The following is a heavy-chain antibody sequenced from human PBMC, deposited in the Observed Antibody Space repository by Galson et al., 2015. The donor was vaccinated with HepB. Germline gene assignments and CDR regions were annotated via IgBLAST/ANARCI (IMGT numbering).Heavy chain of an antibody. J-gene: IGHJ5*01. CDR3: AKKSITVPGNSWLDS. D-gene: IGHD6-19*01. Sequence: SLRLSCAASGFTFNNYGMHWVRQAPGKGLEWVAVVSHDGRYRYYSDSVEGRFTISRDNSKNMLYLQMSSLRAEDTAVYYCAKKSITVPGNSWLDSWGQGALVTVSS. CDR1: GFTFNNYG. CDR2: VSHDGRYR. V-gene: IGHV3-30*18.